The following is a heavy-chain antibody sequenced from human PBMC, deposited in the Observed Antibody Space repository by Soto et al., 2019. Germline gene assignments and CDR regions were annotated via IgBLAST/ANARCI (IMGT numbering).Heavy chain of an antibody. V-gene: IGHV1-69*12. J-gene: IGHJ4*02. CDR3: ARGIQLWLRRINNGYSG. CDR2: IIPMFGTA. D-gene: IGHD5-18*01. CDR1: GGTFSTYA. Sequence: QVQLVQSGAEVKKPESSVKVSCKAPGGTFSTYAISWVRQAPGQGLEWMGGIIPMFGTANYAQRFQDRVTITEDEYTNTVYMELSSLRSEDTAVYFCARGIQLWLRRINNGYSGWGQGTLVTVSS.